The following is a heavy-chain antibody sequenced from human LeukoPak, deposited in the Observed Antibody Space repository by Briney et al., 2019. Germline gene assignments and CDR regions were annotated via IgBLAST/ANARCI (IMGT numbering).Heavy chain of an antibody. J-gene: IGHJ4*02. V-gene: IGHV3-21*01. Sequence: GGSLRLSCAASGFTFSSYSMNWVRQAPGKGLEWVSSISSSSSYIYYADSVKGRFTISRDNAKNSLYLQMNSLRAEDTAVYYCARNAYCSGGSCHYFDYWGQGTLVTVSS. D-gene: IGHD2-15*01. CDR1: GFTFSSYS. CDR3: ARNAYCSGGSCHYFDY. CDR2: ISSSSSYI.